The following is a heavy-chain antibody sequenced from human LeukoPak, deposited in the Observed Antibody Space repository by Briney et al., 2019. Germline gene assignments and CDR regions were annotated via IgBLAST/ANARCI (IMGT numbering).Heavy chain of an antibody. CDR1: GGSISSYY. J-gene: IGHJ3*02. CDR3: ERDMSYDAFDI. Sequence: SETLSLTCTLSGGSISSYYWSWIRQPPGKVREWSGYIYDSGSTNYNPSLKTRVTISVDTSKNQFSLKLSSVTGADPAVYYCERDMSYDAFDIWGQGTMVTVSS. CDR2: IYDSGST. D-gene: IGHD1-26*01. V-gene: IGHV4-59*01.